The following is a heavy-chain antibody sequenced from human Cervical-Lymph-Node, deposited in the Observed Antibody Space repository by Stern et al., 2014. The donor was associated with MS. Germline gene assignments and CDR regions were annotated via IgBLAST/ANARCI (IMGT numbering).Heavy chain of an antibody. CDR3: AKRSYGDYDY. Sequence: QVQLVESGGGVVQPGRYLRLSCATSGFSFSNYGMHWVRQAPGKGPEWVASILHDGSNKYYADSVKGRFTISRDYSKNTVYLQMNGLRGEDTAVYYCAKRSYGDYDYWGQGTLVTVSS. CDR2: ILHDGSNK. J-gene: IGHJ4*02. CDR1: GFSFSNYG. V-gene: IGHV3-30*18. D-gene: IGHD4-17*01.